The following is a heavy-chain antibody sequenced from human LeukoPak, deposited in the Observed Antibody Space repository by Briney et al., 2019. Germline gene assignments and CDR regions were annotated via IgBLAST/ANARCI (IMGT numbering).Heavy chain of an antibody. D-gene: IGHD6-19*01. CDR2: ISWNSGSI. CDR1: GFTFDDYA. J-gene: IGHJ4*02. V-gene: IGHV3-9*01. CDR3: AKEKGPYSSGWYYFDY. Sequence: PGRSLRLSCAASGFTFDDYAMHWVRQAPVKGLEWVSGISWNSGSIGYADSVKGRFTISRGNAKNSLYLQMNSLRAEDTALYYCAKEKGPYSSGWYYFDYWGQGTLVTVSS.